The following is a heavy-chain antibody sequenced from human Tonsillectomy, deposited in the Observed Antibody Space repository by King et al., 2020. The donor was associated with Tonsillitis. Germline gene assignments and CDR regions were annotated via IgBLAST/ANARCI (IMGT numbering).Heavy chain of an antibody. CDR2: INPNSGGT. V-gene: IGHV1-2*02. CDR1: GYTFTGYY. CDR3: ARDLKEQLVGNYYYYYMDV. J-gene: IGHJ6*03. D-gene: IGHD6-6*01. Sequence: QLVQSGAEVKKPGASVKVSCKASGYTFTGYYMHWVRQAPGQGLEWMGWINPNSGGTNYAQKIQGRVTMTRDTSISTAYMELSRLRSDDTAVYYCARDLKEQLVGNYYYYYMDVWGKGTTVTVSS.